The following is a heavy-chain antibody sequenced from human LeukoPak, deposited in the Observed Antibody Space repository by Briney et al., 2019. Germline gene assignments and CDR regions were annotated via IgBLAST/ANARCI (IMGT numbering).Heavy chain of an antibody. CDR3: ATTWAMVRGVSSPRIDY. CDR2: ISGSGGST. J-gene: IGHJ4*02. Sequence: GGSLRLSCAASGFTFSSYAMSWVRQAPGKGVEWVSAISGSGGSTYYADSVKGRFTISRDNSKNTLYLQMNSLRAEDTAVYYCATTWAMVRGVSSPRIDYWGQGTLVTVSS. D-gene: IGHD3-10*01. CDR1: GFTFSSYA. V-gene: IGHV3-23*01.